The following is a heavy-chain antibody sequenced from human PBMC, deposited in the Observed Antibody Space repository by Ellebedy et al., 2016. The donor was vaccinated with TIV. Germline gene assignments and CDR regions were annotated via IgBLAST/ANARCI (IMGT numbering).Heavy chain of an antibody. D-gene: IGHD4-17*01. J-gene: IGHJ5*02. V-gene: IGHV3-7*01. CDR1: GFNFRSYW. CDR3: ARRASNGDYAVQVNPWFDP. Sequence: PGGSLRLSCAASGFNFRSYWMAWVRQAPGKGLEWVAKIRQEGDEIYYVESVKGRFTISRDHAKNSLFLQMNSLRVEDTAVYYCARRASNGDYAVQVNPWFDPWGQGTLVTVSS. CDR2: IRQEGDEI.